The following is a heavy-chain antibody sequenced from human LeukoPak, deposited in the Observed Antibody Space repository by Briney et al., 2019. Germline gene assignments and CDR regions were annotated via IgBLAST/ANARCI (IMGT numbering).Heavy chain of an antibody. J-gene: IGHJ6*02. Sequence: HPGGSLRLSCAASGFTFNSYAMHWVRQAPGKGLEWVAIISYDGSNKYYADSVKGRFTISRDNSKNTLSLQMSSLGAEDTAVYYCARVLRGMGSHYYYYYYGMDVWGQGTTVTVSS. D-gene: IGHD6-13*01. CDR1: GFTFNSYA. V-gene: IGHV3-30-3*01. CDR2: ISYDGSNK. CDR3: ARVLRGMGSHYYYYYYGMDV.